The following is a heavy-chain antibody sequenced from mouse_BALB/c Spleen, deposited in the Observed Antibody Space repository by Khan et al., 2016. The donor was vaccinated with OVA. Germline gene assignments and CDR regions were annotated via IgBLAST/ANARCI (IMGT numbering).Heavy chain of an antibody. V-gene: IGHV3-2*02. D-gene: IGHD1-1*01. Sequence: VQLQQSGPGLVKPSQSLSLTCTVTGYSITSDYTRNWIRQFPGNKLEWMGYISYSGSTRYNPYLKSRITITRDTSKNQFFLQLNSVTTEDTATYYCARGNYYGYAMDYWGQGTSVTVSS. CDR1: GYSITSDYT. J-gene: IGHJ4*01. CDR2: ISYSGST. CDR3: ARGNYYGYAMDY.